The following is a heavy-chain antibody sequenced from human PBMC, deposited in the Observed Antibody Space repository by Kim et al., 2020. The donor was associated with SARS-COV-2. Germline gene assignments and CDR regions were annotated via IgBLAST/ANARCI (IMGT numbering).Heavy chain of an antibody. Sequence: GGSLRLSCAVSGFTFNFYAISWVRQAPGKGLEWVSGISGSGGSTYYADSVKGRFTISEDNSKNTLFLQMNGLRVEDTAVYYCAKRGYCNNIQCHARSYYAVDVWGQGTTVTVSS. V-gene: IGHV3-23*01. D-gene: IGHD6-13*01. CDR1: GFTFNFYA. J-gene: IGHJ6*02. CDR2: ISGSGGST. CDR3: AKRGYCNNIQCHARSYYAVDV.